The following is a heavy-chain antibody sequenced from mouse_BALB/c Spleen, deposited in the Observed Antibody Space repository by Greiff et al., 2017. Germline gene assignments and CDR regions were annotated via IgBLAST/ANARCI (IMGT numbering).Heavy chain of an antibody. CDR1: GYTFTSYW. J-gene: IGHJ3*01. Sequence: VQLEQPGAELVRPGASVKLSCKASGYTFTSYWINWVKQRPGQGLEWIGNIYPSDSYTNYNQKFKDKATLTVNKSSSTAYMQLSSPTSEDSAVYYCTRDGLAYWGQGTLVTVSA. V-gene: IGHV1-69*02. CDR2: IYPSDSYT. D-gene: IGHD1-1*01. CDR3: TRDGLAY.